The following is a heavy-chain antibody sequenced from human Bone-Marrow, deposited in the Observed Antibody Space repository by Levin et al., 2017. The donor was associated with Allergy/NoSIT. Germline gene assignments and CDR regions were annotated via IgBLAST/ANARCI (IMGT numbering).Heavy chain of an antibody. CDR2: IYYSGST. CDR3: ACSTYYYDSSGYYPIDFDY. Sequence: SETLSLTCTVSGGSISSSSYYWGWIRQPPGKGLEWIGSIYYSGSTYYNPSLKSRVTISVDTSKNQFSLKLSSVTAADTAVYYCACSTYYYDSSGYYPIDFDYWGQGTLVTVSS. D-gene: IGHD3-22*01. J-gene: IGHJ4*02. CDR1: GGSISSSSYY. V-gene: IGHV4-39*07.